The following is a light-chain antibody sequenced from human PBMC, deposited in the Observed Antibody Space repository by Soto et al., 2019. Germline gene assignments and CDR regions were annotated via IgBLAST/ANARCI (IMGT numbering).Light chain of an antibody. CDR2: DAS. Sequence: EIVLTQSPVILSLSPGERATLSCRANQNVTSYLAWYQQKPGQAPRLLIYDASNMATCIPARFSGRGSGTDVTLLISRLEPEDFAFYYCLQRSIWPLTVGGGTQVEIK. V-gene: IGKV3-11*01. CDR3: LQRSIWPLT. J-gene: IGKJ4*01. CDR1: QNVTSY.